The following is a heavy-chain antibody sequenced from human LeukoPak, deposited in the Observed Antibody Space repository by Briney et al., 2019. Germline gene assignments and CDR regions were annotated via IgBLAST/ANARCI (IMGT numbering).Heavy chain of an antibody. V-gene: IGHV1-2*02. CDR3: ARGFIVGAAFDY. D-gene: IGHD1-26*01. CDR2: INPSSGGT. Sequence: GASVKVSCKASGYTFTGYYMHRVRQAPGQGLEWMGWINPSSGGTNYAQKFQGRVTMTRDTSISTAYMELSRLRSDDTAVYYCARGFIVGAAFDYWGQGTLVTVSS. CDR1: GYTFTGYY. J-gene: IGHJ4*02.